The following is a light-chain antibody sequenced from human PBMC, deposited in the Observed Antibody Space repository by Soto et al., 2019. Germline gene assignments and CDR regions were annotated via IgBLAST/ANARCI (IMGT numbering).Light chain of an antibody. CDR2: DVS. CDR3: FSYSTSRARI. V-gene: IGLV2-14*01. CDR1: RSDVGGYNY. Sequence: QSVLTQPASVSGSPGQSITISCTGTRSDVGGYNYVSWYKQKPGKAPKLVIYDVSHRPSGVSDRFFGSKSGNTASLIISGLQAVDEADYYCFSYSTSRARIFGGGTKLTVL. J-gene: IGLJ2*01.